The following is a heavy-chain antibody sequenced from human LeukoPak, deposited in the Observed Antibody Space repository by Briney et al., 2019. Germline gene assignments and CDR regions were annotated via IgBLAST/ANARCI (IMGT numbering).Heavy chain of an antibody. V-gene: IGHV3-33*01. CDR3: AVIVPGSYFDY. D-gene: IGHD3-22*01. CDR2: IWYDGSNK. CDR1: GFTFSSYG. J-gene: IGHJ4*02. Sequence: GGSLRLSCAASGFTFSSYGMHWDRQAPGKGLEWVAVIWYDGSNKYYADSVKGRFTISRDNSKNTLYLQMNSLRAEDTAVYYCAVIVPGSYFDYWGQGTLVTVSS.